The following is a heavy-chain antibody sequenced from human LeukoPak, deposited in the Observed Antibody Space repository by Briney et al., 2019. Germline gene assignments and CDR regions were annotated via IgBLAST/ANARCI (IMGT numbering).Heavy chain of an antibody. CDR3: ARPSGISAAMNYYYGMDV. J-gene: IGHJ6*02. CDR2: IIPIFGTA. V-gene: IGHV1-69*13. Sequence: ASVKVSCKASGGTFSSYAISWVRQAPGQGLEWMGGIIPIFGTASYAQEFQGRVTITAGESTSTAYMELSSLRSDDTAVYYCARPSGISAAMNYYYGMDVWGQGTTVTVSS. D-gene: IGHD2-2*01. CDR1: GGTFSSYA.